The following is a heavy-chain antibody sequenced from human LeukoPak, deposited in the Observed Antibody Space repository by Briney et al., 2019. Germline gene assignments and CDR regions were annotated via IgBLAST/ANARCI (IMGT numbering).Heavy chain of an antibody. CDR1: GGSISSYY. V-gene: IGHV4-59*01. J-gene: IGHJ6*03. D-gene: IGHD6-25*01. CDR2: IYYSGST. Sequence: SETLSLTCTVSGGSISSYYWSWIRQPPGKGLEWIGYIYYSGSTNYNPSLKSRVTISVDTSKNQFSLKLSSVTAADTAVYYCARCRYSSGDKVYYMDVWGKGTTVTVSS. CDR3: ARCRYSSGDKVYYMDV.